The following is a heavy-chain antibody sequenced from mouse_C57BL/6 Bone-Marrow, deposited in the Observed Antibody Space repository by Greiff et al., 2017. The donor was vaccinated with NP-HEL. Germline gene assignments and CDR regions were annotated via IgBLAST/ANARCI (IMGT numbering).Heavy chain of an antibody. CDR2: INPSSGYT. V-gene: IGHV1-4*01. CDR3: ARYGYDGRSFDY. D-gene: IGHD2-2*01. Sequence: QVQLKESGAELARPGASVKMSCKASGYTFTSYTMHWVKQRPGQGLEWIGYINPSSGYTTYNQKFKDKATLTADKSSSTAYMQLSSLTSEDSAVYYCARYGYDGRSFDYWGQGTTLTVSS. J-gene: IGHJ2*01. CDR1: GYTFTSYT.